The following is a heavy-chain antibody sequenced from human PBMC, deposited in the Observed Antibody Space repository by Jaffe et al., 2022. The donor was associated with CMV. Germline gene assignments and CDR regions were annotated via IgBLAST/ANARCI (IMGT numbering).Heavy chain of an antibody. V-gene: IGHV4-4*02. CDR3: AMNRPYSKYLHVYYHYYMDV. D-gene: IGHD4-4*01. J-gene: IGHJ6*03. CDR2: IYHSGST. Sequence: QVQLQESGPGLVKPSGTLSLTCGVSGASISSNNWWSWVRQPPGKGLQWIGEIYHSGSTNYSPSLESRVTISLDTSKNQFSLKVSAVTAADTAVYYCAMNRPYSKYLHVYYHYYMDVWGKGTTVIVSS. CDR1: GASISSNNW.